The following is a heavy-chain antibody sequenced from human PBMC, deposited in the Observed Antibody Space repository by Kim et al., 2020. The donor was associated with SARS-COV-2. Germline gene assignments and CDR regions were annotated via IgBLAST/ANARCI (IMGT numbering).Heavy chain of an antibody. J-gene: IGHJ4*02. V-gene: IGHV4-39*02. D-gene: IGHD6-19*01. CDR1: GDSISRTSYY. Sequence: SETLSLTCSVSGDSISRTSYYWGWIRQPPGKGLEWIASIDSNRNPYSNATLESRVTISVDTSKNHVSLKMVSVTAADTGHYSCARRSGWSGFDSWGQGA. CDR2: IDSNRNP. CDR3: ARRSGWSGFDS.